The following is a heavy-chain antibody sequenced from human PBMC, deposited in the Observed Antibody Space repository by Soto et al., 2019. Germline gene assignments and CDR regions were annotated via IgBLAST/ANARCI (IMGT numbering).Heavy chain of an antibody. CDR2: IYYSGST. J-gene: IGHJ3*02. CDR3: ARVWGGAFDI. D-gene: IGHD3-10*01. Sequence: QVQLQESGPGLVKPSETLSLTCTVSGGSISSYYWSWIRQPPGQGLEWIGYIYYSGSTNYNPSLKSRVTIXIATSKNQCSLKLSSVTAADTAVYYCARVWGGAFDIWGQGTMVTVSS. CDR1: GGSISSYY. V-gene: IGHV4-59*01.